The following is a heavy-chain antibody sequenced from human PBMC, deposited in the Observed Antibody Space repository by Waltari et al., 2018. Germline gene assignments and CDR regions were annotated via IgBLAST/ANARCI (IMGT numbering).Heavy chain of an antibody. D-gene: IGHD3-10*01. V-gene: IGHV3-53*02. CDR3: ARVADYYGSGSFFMDV. J-gene: IGHJ6*03. CDR2: IYSGGRT. Sequence: EVQLVETGGGLIQPGGSLRLSCAASGFTVSSNYMSWVRQAPGKGLEWVSGIYSGGRTYFADSVKGRFTISRDNSKNTLYLQMNSLRAEDTAVYYCARVADYYGSGSFFMDVWGKGTTVTVSS. CDR1: GFTVSSNY.